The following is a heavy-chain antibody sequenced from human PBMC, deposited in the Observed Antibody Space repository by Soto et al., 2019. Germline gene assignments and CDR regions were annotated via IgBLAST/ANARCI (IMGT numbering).Heavy chain of an antibody. V-gene: IGHV4-30-4*01. CDR2: IYYSGST. J-gene: IGHJ6*02. Sequence: QVQLQESGPGLVKPSQTLSLTCTVSAGSISSGDYYWSWIRQPPGKGLEWIGYIYYSGSTSYNPSLNSRVTISVDTSKNQFSLKLSSVTAADTAVYYCARSILLWFGELIIDYYGMDVWGQGTTVTVSS. D-gene: IGHD3-10*01. CDR1: AGSISSGDYY. CDR3: ARSILLWFGELIIDYYGMDV.